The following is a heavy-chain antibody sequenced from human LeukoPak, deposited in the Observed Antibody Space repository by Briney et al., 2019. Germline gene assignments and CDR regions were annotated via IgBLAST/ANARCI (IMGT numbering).Heavy chain of an antibody. J-gene: IGHJ2*01. D-gene: IGHD3-9*01. CDR3: ARGWDYDILTGYYPRGYFDL. Sequence: SWIRQPPGKGLEWIGEINHSGSTNYNPSLKSRVTISVDTSKNQFSLKLSSVTAADTAVYYCARGWDYDILTGYYPRGYFDLWGRGTLVTVSS. V-gene: IGHV4-34*01. CDR2: INHSGST.